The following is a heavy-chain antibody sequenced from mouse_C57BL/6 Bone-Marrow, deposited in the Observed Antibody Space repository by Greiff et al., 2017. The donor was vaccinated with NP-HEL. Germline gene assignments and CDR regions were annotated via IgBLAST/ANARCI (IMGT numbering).Heavy chain of an antibody. D-gene: IGHD1-1*01. J-gene: IGHJ1*03. Sequence: VQLVESGAELVRPGTSVKMSCKASGYTFTNYWIGWAKQRPGHGLEWIGDIYPGGGYTNYNEKFKGKATLTADKSSSTAYMQFSSLTSEDSAIYYCARRGTTVPHWYFDVWGTGTTVTVSS. CDR1: GYTFTNYW. CDR3: ARRGTTVPHWYFDV. CDR2: IYPGGGYT. V-gene: IGHV1-63*01.